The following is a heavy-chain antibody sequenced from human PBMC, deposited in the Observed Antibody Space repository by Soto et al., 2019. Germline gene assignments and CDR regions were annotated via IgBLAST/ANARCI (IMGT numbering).Heavy chain of an antibody. J-gene: IGHJ4*02. CDR2: INPISGGT. CDR3: ARAGPIRFYDILTGYYGFDY. CDR1: GGTFSSYA. V-gene: IGHV1-2*02. D-gene: IGHD3-9*01. Sequence: ASVKVSCKASGGTFSSYAISWVRQAPGQGLEWMGCINPISGGTNYAQKFQGRVTITGDTSMSTAYMELSRLRSDDTAVYYCARAGPIRFYDILTGYYGFDYWGQGTLVTVSS.